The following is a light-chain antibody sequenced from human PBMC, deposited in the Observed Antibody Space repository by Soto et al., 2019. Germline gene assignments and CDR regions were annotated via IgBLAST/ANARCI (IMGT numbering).Light chain of an antibody. CDR3: SSYTRSSPVV. CDR1: SSDVGGYNY. Sequence: QSALTQPASVSGSPGQSITISCTGTSSDVGGYNYVSWYQQHPGKAPKLMIYDVSNRPSGVSNRFSGSKSGNTASLTISGLQAEDEAGYYCSSYTRSSPVVFGTGTTLTVL. CDR2: DVS. V-gene: IGLV2-14*01. J-gene: IGLJ1*01.